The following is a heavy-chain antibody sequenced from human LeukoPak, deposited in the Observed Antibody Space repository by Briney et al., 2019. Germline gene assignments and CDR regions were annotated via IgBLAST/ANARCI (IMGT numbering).Heavy chain of an antibody. CDR3: ARGVTEPVVPAAITGGLDP. CDR2: IIPIFGTA. D-gene: IGHD2-2*01. Sequence: SVKVSCKASGGTFSSYAISWVRQAPGQGLEWMGGIIPIFGTANYAQKFQGRVTITTDESTSTAYMELSSLRSEDTAVYYCARGVTEPVVPAAITGGLDPWGQGTLVTVSS. J-gene: IGHJ5*02. CDR1: GGTFSSYA. V-gene: IGHV1-69*05.